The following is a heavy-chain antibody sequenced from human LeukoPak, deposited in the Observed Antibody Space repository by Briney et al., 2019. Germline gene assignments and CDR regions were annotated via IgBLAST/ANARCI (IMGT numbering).Heavy chain of an antibody. Sequence: ASVKVSCKASGGTFSSYTICWVRQAPGQGLEWMGWINPNSGGTNYAQKFQGRVTMTRDTSISTAYMELSRLRSDDTAVYYCARMLSINDAFDIWGQGTMVTVSS. D-gene: IGHD3-16*01. CDR2: INPNSGGT. J-gene: IGHJ3*02. CDR1: GGTFSSYT. V-gene: IGHV1-2*02. CDR3: ARMLSINDAFDI.